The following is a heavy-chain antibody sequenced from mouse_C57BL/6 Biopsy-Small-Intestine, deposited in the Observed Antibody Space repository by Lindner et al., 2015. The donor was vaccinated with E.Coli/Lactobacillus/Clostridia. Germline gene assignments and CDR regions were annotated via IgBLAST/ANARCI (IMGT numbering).Heavy chain of an antibody. CDR3: ARDSKGDY. CDR1: GFTFSSYA. Sequence: EVQLQESGGGLVKPGGSLKLSCAASGFTFSSYAMSWVCQTPEKRLEWVATISDGGSYTYYPDNVKGRFTISRDNAKNNLYLQMSHLKSEDTAMYYCARDSKGDYWGQGTTLTVSS. V-gene: IGHV5-4*01. CDR2: ISDGGSYT. J-gene: IGHJ2*01.